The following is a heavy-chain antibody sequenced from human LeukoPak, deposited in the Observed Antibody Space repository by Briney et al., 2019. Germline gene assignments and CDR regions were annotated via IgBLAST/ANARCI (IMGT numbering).Heavy chain of an antibody. CDR3: AKAGYASSWYVPDY. D-gene: IGHD6-13*01. CDR2: SSGSGGST. CDR1: GFTFSSDA. V-gene: IGHV3-23*01. Sequence: GRSLRLSCAASGFTFSSDAMSWIRQPPGKGLDLVSASSGSGGSTYYADSVKGRFTISRENSEMSLYLQMKSLTVADTAIYYCAKAGYASSWYVPDYWGQGTLVTVSS. J-gene: IGHJ4*02.